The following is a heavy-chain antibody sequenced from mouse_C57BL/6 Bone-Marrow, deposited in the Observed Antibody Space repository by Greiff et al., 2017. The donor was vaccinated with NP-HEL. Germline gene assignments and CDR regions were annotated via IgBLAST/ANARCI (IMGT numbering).Heavy chain of an antibody. CDR1: GFNITDDY. CDR2: IDPENGDT. V-gene: IGHV14-4*01. CDR3: TTIYYGQRGFAY. J-gene: IGHJ3*01. D-gene: IGHD2-1*01. Sequence: VQLQQSGAELVRPGASVKLSCTASGFNITDDYMHWVKQRPEQGLEWIGWIDPENGDTESASKFQGKATMTADKSSNTAYLQLTSLTSEDTAVYYCTTIYYGQRGFAYWGQGTLVTVSA.